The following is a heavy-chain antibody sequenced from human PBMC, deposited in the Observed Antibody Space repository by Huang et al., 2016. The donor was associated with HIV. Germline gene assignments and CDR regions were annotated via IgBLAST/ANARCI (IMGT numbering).Heavy chain of an antibody. CDR1: GFTFSSYG. D-gene: IGHD6-13*01. J-gene: IGHJ4*02. CDR2: ISYDGKTK. CDR3: AKGGSAAAVLDF. V-gene: IGHV3-30*18. Sequence: QVQLVESGGGVVQPGRSLRSSCAAAGFTFSSYGMYWVRQAPGKGLEGVAVISYDGKTKYYADSVKGRFSISRDNSKTTVYLQLNSLRVEDTAVYYCAKGGSAAAVLDFWGQGTLVTVSS.